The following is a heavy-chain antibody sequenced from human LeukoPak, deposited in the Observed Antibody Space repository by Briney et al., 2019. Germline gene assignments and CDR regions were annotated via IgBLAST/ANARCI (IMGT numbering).Heavy chain of an antibody. CDR2: INHSGST. J-gene: IGHJ5*02. CDR3: ARYLGVCSSTSCYKRASAWFDP. Sequence: SETLSLTCAVYGGSFSGYYWIWLRQPPGKGLEWIGEINHSGSTNYNPSLKSRDTISVDTSKNQFSLKLSSVTAADTAVYYCARYLGVCSSTSCYKRASAWFDPWGQGTLVTVSS. V-gene: IGHV4-34*01. D-gene: IGHD2-2*02. CDR1: GGSFSGYY.